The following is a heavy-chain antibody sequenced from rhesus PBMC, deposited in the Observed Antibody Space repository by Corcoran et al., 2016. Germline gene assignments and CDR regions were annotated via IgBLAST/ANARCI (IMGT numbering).Heavy chain of an antibody. J-gene: IGHJ4*01. Sequence: EVQLVESGGGVVQPGGSLRLSCAASGFTFDDYAMHWVRQAPGKGLGWVSGISWSGGSTNYADSVKGQFTISRDNAKNSLYLQMGSLRAEDTALYYCARVRPTGVIIGYFDYWGQGVLVTVSS. CDR2: ISWSGGST. CDR3: ARVRPTGVIIGYFDY. V-gene: IGHV3-201*01. CDR1: GFTFDDYA. D-gene: IGHD3-34*01.